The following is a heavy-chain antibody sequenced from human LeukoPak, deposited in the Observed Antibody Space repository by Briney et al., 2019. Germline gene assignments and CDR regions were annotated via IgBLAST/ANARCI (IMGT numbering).Heavy chain of an antibody. Sequence: SETLSLTCTVTGVSISSGGYYWSWIRQHPGKGLEWIGYIYHSGSTYYNPSLESRVTISVDTSTNQFSLKLSSVTAADTAVYYCARGVYYDSSGYHHPLDYWGQGTLVTVSS. D-gene: IGHD3-22*01. CDR1: GVSISSGGYY. V-gene: IGHV4-31*03. J-gene: IGHJ4*02. CDR2: IYHSGST. CDR3: ARGVYYDSSGYHHPLDY.